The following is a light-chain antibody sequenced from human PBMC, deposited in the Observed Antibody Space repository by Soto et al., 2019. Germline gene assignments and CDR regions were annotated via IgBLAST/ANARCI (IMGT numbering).Light chain of an antibody. J-gene: IGKJ1*01. CDR3: QQYGSSPRT. CDR1: QSVSSN. CDR2: GAS. V-gene: IGKV3-15*01. Sequence: EVVMTQSPATVSVSPGERATLSCRASQSVSSNLACYQQKPGQAPRLLIYGASTRATGTPARFSGSGSGTEFTLTISSLQSEDFAVYYCQQYGSSPRTFGQGTKVDIK.